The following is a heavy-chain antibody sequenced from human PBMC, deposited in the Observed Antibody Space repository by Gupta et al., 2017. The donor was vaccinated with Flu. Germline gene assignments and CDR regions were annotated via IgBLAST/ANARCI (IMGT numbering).Heavy chain of an antibody. CDR2: INAGNEKT. J-gene: IGHJ4*02. Sequence: QVQFVQSGAEVKKPGASVKVSCPASGYSFTSYDMHWVRQAPGQRLEWMGWINAGNEKTKYSQKFQGRVTITRDTSASTVYMELSRLRSEDTAMYYCARRSSYYKYFDYWGQGTLVTVSS. D-gene: IGHD5-18*01. V-gene: IGHV1-3*01. CDR3: ARRSSYYKYFDY. CDR1: GYSFTSYD.